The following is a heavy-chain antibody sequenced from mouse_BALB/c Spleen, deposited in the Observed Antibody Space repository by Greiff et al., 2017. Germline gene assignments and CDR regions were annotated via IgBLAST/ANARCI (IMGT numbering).Heavy chain of an antibody. J-gene: IGHJ1*01. CDR2: IWGDGST. CDR1: GFSLTGYG. V-gene: IGHV2-6-7*01. Sequence: VQGVESGPGLVAPSQSLSITCTVSGFSLTGYGVNWVRQPPGKGLEWLGMIWGDGSTDYNSALKSRLSISKDNSKSQVFLKMNSLQTDDTARYYCARDRYGNYWYFDVWGAGTTVTVSS. D-gene: IGHD2-10*02. CDR3: ARDRYGNYWYFDV.